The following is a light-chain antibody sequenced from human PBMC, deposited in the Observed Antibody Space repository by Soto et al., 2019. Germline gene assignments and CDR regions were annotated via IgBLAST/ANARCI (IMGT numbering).Light chain of an antibody. CDR3: CSYAGSSTFYV. V-gene: IGLV2-23*02. CDR1: SSDVGSYNL. CDR2: EVS. Sequence: SALTQPASVSGSPGQSITISCPGTSSDVGSYNLVSWYQQHPGKAPKLMIYEVSKRPSGVSNRFSGSKSGNTASLTISGLQAEDEADYYCCSYAGSSTFYVFGTGTKVTVL. J-gene: IGLJ1*01.